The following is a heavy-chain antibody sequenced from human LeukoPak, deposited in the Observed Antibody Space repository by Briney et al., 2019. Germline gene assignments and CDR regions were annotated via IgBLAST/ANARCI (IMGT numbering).Heavy chain of an antibody. CDR1: GFTFSNAW. V-gene: IGHV3-15*01. CDR2: IKSKTDGGPT. Sequence: GGSLRLSCAASGFTFSNAWMSWVRQAPGKGREWVGRIKSKTDGGPTDHAAPVKGRFTISRDDSKNTLYLQMNSLKTEDTAVYYCTTDHPFALATWGFDYWGQGTLVTVSS. D-gene: IGHD2-15*01. J-gene: IGHJ4*02. CDR3: TTDHPFALATWGFDY.